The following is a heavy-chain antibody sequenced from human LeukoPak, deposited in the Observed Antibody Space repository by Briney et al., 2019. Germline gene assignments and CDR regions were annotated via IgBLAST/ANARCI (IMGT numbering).Heavy chain of an antibody. CDR3: ARGGYSGSANAFRFDP. CDR1: GGSISSSSYY. V-gene: IGHV4-61*05. Sequence: PSETLTLTCAVSGGSISSSSYYWGWIPQPPGKGLEWVVCIYYSGRTNYKPALKSRVTISVDTAKNQFSLKLSSDTAADTAVYYCARGGYSGSANAFRFDPWGQGTLVTVSS. J-gene: IGHJ5*02. CDR2: IYYSGRT. D-gene: IGHD3-10*01.